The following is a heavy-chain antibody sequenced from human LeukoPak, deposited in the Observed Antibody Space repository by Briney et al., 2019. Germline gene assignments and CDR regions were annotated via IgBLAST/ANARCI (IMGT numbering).Heavy chain of an antibody. J-gene: IGHJ4*02. CDR1: GFTFSSYR. Sequence: PGGSLRLSCAASGFTFSSYRMNWVRQAPGKGLEWVSYISSSSSTIYYADSVKGRFTISRDNAKNSLYLQMNSLRAEDTAVYYCARDAYYDFSSGYYFWAPTTQNFDYWGQGTLVTVSS. CDR2: ISSSSSTI. D-gene: IGHD3-3*01. V-gene: IGHV3-48*01. CDR3: ARDAYYDFSSGYYFWAPTTQNFDY.